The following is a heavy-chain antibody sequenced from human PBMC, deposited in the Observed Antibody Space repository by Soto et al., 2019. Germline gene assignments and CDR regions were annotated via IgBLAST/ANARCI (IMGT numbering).Heavy chain of an antibody. Sequence: SETLSLTCTVSGGSISSGDYYWSWIRQPPGKGLEWIGYIYYSGSTYYNPSLKSRVTISVGTSKNQFSLKLSSVTAADTAVYYCARDGSITGTTGHDYWGQGTLVTVSS. J-gene: IGHJ4*02. CDR3: ARDGSITGTTGHDY. V-gene: IGHV4-30-4*01. CDR2: IYYSGST. CDR1: GGSISSGDYY. D-gene: IGHD1-7*01.